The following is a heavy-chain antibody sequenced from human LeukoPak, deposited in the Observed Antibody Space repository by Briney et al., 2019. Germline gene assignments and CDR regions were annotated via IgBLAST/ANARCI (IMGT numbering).Heavy chain of an antibody. Sequence: SETLSLTCTVSGGSISSYYWSWIRQPPGKGLEWIGYIYYSGSTNYNPSLKSRVTISVDTSKNQFSLKLSSVTAADTAVYYCAREPYYDFWSGYDGAFDIWGQGTMVTVSS. V-gene: IGHV4-59*01. CDR1: GGSISSYY. CDR2: IYYSGST. CDR3: AREPYYDFWSGYDGAFDI. D-gene: IGHD3-3*01. J-gene: IGHJ3*02.